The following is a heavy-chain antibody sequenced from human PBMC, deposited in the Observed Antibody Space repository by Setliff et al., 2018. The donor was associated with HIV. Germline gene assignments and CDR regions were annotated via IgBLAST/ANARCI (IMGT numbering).Heavy chain of an antibody. CDR2: IRGTHNGATT. CDR1: GFSFSDYS. CDR3: TTKPPAADFQN. J-gene: IGHJ1*01. Sequence: GGSLRLSCAASGFSFSDYSMNWVRQAPGKGLEWVGFIRGTHNGATTDYAASVKGRFTVSRDSSKSSVYLQMDSLKTEDTAIYYCTTKPPAADFQNWGQGTLVTVSS. V-gene: IGHV3-49*04. D-gene: IGHD2-2*01.